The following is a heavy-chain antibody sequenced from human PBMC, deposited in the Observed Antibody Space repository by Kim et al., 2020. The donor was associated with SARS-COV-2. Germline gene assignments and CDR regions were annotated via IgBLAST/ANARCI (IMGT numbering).Heavy chain of an antibody. CDR1: GFTFSNYG. V-gene: IGHV3-30*18. J-gene: IGHJ6*03. Sequence: GGSLRLSCAASGFTFSNYGMNWVRQAPGKGLEWVADITHDGSNKYYADSVKGRFTISRDNSKNSLYLQMNSLRAEDTAVYYCAKDHRYYDFWSGDLNLAYDCYYYMDVGGKGTTVTVSS. CDR2: ITHDGSNK. D-gene: IGHD3-3*01. CDR3: AKDHRYYDFWSGDLNLAYDCYYYMDV.